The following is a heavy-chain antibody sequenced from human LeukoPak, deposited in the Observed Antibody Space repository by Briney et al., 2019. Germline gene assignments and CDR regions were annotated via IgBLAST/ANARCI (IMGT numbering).Heavy chain of an antibody. V-gene: IGHV3-21*01. J-gene: IGHJ4*02. Sequence: GGSLRLSCAASGFTFSTYSMNWVRQAPGKGLEWVSSISSNNRYIYYADSVKGRFTISRDNAKNTLFLQMNSLRAEDTAVYYCIRDFLTVTTNDYWGQGTLVTVSS. CDR3: IRDFLTVTTNDY. D-gene: IGHD4-11*01. CDR2: ISSNNRYI. CDR1: GFTFSTYS.